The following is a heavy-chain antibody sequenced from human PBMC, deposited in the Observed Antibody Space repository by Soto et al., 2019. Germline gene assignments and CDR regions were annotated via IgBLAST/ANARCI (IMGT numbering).Heavy chain of an antibody. J-gene: IGHJ4*02. V-gene: IGHV1-8*01. CDR1: GYTFTSYD. CDR2: MNPNSGNT. CDR3: ARLIYSSGWAIDY. D-gene: IGHD6-19*01. Sequence: ASVKVSCKASGYTFTSYDINWVRQATGQGLEWMGWMNPNSGNTGYAQKFQGRVTMTRNTSISTAYMELGSLRSEDTAVYYCARLIYSSGWAIDYWGQGTLVTVSS.